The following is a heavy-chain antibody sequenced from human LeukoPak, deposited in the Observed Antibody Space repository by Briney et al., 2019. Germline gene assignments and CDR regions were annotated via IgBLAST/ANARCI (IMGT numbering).Heavy chain of an antibody. CDR1: GGSISSGDYY. D-gene: IGHD3-3*01. CDR3: ARAGLTARITIFGVVIRGAWFDP. CDR2: IYYSGST. Sequence: SETLSLTCTVSGGSISSGDYYWSWIRQPPGKGLEWIGYIYYSGSTYYNPSLKSRVTISVDTSKNQFSLKLSSVTAADTAVYYCARAGLTARITIFGVVIRGAWFDPWGQGTLVTVSS. V-gene: IGHV4-30-4*01. J-gene: IGHJ5*02.